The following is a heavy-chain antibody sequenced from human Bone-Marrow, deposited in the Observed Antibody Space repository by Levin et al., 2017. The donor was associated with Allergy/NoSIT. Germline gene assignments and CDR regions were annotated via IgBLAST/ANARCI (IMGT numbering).Heavy chain of an antibody. V-gene: IGHV3-53*01. CDR3: ARGRGDEYGDYFDS. Sequence: GGSLRLSCAASGFTVSTNFMSWVRQAPGKGLEWVSLIYSSGNTHYADSVKGRFTISRDNSKNTVYLQMNGLRAEDTAVYYCARGRGDEYGDYFDSWGQGTVVTVSS. J-gene: IGHJ4*02. CDR2: IYSSGNT. D-gene: IGHD4-17*01. CDR1: GFTVSTNF.